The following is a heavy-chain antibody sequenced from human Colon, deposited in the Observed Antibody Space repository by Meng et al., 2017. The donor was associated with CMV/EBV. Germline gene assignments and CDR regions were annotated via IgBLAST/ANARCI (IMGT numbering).Heavy chain of an antibody. CDR3: VRESWYFDF. CDR2: IYPQDGGT. CDR1: GYPFTANH. Sequence: QVPLVQSGTEVKKPGASVKVSCKTSGYPFTANHLHWVRQAPGQGLEWMGWIYPQDGGTYFAQKFQDRVTLTRDTSITTAYMELSGLTSDDTAIYYCVRESWYFDFWGEGTLVTVSS. D-gene: IGHD6-13*01. J-gene: IGHJ4*02. V-gene: IGHV1-2*02.